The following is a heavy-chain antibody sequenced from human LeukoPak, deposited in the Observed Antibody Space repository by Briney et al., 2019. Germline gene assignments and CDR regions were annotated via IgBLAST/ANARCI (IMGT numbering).Heavy chain of an antibody. CDR3: ARENYDILTGYPHFDY. J-gene: IGHJ4*02. CDR1: GGSISSYY. Sequence: SETLSLTCTVSGGSISSYYWSWIRQPAGKGLEWIGRIYTSGSTNYNPSLKSRVTMSVDTPKNQFSLKLSSVTAADTAVYYCARENYDILTGYPHFDYWGQGTLVTVSS. CDR2: IYTSGST. D-gene: IGHD3-9*01. V-gene: IGHV4-4*07.